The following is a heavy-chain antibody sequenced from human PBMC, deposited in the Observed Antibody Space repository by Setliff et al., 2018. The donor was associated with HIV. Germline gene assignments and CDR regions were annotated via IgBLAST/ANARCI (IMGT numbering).Heavy chain of an antibody. D-gene: IGHD3-3*01. CDR1: GGSISRGSYY. Sequence: SETLSLTCTVSGGSISRGSYYWGWIRQPAGKGLAWIGRIYTSGSTKYNPSLKSRITISVDTSKNQLSLKLSSVTAADTAVYYCARVLDPTYYDFWKFDPWGQGTLVTVSS. J-gene: IGHJ5*02. V-gene: IGHV4-61*02. CDR2: IYTSGST. CDR3: ARVLDPTYYDFWKFDP.